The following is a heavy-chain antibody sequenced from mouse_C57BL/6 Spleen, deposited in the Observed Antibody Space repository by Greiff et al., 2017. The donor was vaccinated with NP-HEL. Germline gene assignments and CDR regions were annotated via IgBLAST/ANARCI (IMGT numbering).Heavy chain of an antibody. Sequence: QVQLQQPGAELVRPGTSVKLSCKASGYTFTSYWMHWVKKRPGQGLEWIGVIDPSDSYTNYNQKFKGKATLTVDTSSSTAYMQLSSLTSEDSAVYYCARSVYYYGSSAWFAYWGQGTLVTVSA. CDR2: IDPSDSYT. CDR3: ARSVYYYGSSAWFAY. J-gene: IGHJ3*01. D-gene: IGHD1-1*01. CDR1: GYTFTSYW. V-gene: IGHV1-59*01.